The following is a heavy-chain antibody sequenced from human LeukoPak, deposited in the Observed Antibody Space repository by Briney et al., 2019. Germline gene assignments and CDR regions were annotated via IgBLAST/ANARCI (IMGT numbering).Heavy chain of an antibody. V-gene: IGHV3-49*03. CDR3: STDYWRLGFDY. Sequence: PGGSPRLSCTASGITFGDYGVSWFRQAPGKGLEWIGFIRSKAYGGTTEDAASVRGRFTLSRDDSKNIVYLEMNILRAEDTAVYYCSTDYWRLGFDYWGQGTLVTVSS. CDR2: IRSKAYGGTT. J-gene: IGHJ4*02. D-gene: IGHD1-1*01. CDR1: GITFGDYG.